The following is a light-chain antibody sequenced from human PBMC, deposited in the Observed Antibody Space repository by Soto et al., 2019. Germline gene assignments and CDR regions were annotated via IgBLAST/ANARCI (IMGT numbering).Light chain of an antibody. CDR2: GAS. V-gene: IGKV3-15*01. J-gene: IGKJ1*01. CDR1: QSVSSN. Sequence: EIVMTQSPATLSVSPGERATLSCRASQSVSSNLAWYQQKPGQAPRLLIYGASTRATGIPARFSGSGSGTAFTLTISSLQSEYFAVYYCQQYNNWPPWTFGQVTKVEIK. CDR3: QQYNNWPPWT.